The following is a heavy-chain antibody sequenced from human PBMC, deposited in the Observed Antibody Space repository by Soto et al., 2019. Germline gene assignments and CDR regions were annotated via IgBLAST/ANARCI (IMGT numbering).Heavy chain of an antibody. Sequence: SETLSLTCNVSGGSIEHYYWSWIRQAPGKGLEWIGYVYHNGRTSYNPSLKSRVSISVDRSKNQFSLNVSSVTAADTAVYYCAREDRISGPGGIWFHFCGQVLLVTV. CDR1: GGSIEHYY. D-gene: IGHD6-19*01. V-gene: IGHV4-59*01. CDR2: VYHNGRT. J-gene: IGHJ5*01. CDR3: AREDRISGPGGIWFHF.